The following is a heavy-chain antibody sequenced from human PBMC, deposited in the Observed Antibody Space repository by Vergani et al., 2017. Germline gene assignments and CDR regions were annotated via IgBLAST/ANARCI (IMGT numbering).Heavy chain of an antibody. V-gene: IGHV4-61*02. Sequence: QVQLLESCPGLVKPSQTLSLTCSVSGESITRHSYYWTWIRQPAGKPLEWVGHIYFDGSTNYNPSLKSRVSISLDTSKNQLPLRLTSVTAADTAVFYCVRGRYSGSSSPYYDLWGHGTLVRVSS. J-gene: IGHJ4*01. D-gene: IGHD1-26*01. CDR1: GESITRHSYY. CDR2: IYFDGST. CDR3: VRGRYSGSSSPYYDL.